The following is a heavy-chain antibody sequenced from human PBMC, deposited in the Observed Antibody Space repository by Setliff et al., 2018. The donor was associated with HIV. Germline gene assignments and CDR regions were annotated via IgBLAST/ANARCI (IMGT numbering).Heavy chain of an antibody. CDR2: IYYSGST. Sequence: PSETLSLTCTVSGGSISSGSHYWSWIRQPAGKGLEWIGYIYYSGSTNYNPSLESRVTISLDTANNHFSLNLRSVTAADTAVYYCSRQQLDGFRYKYYYMDVWGKGTTVNRLL. CDR1: GGSISSGSHY. CDR3: SRQQLDGFRYKYYYMDV. D-gene: IGHD6-13*01. J-gene: IGHJ6*03. V-gene: IGHV4-61*10.